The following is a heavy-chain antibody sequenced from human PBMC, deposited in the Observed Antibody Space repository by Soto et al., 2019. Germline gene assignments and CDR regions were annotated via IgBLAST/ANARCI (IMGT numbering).Heavy chain of an antibody. CDR3: ARDMSITTRQDYYYGMDV. Sequence: SVKVSCKASGGTFSSYAISWVRQVPGQGLEWMGVIIPIFGTANYAQKFQGRVTISADESTSTAYMELSGLRSEDTAVFYCARDMSITTRQDYYYGMDVWGQGTTVTVSS. CDR1: GGTFSSYA. V-gene: IGHV1-69*13. J-gene: IGHJ6*02. D-gene: IGHD6-6*01. CDR2: IIPIFGTA.